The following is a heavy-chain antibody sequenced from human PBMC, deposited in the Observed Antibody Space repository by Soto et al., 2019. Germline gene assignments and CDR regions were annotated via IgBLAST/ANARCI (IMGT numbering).Heavy chain of an antibody. V-gene: IGHV4-59*08. CDR1: GGSISSYY. CDR2: IYYSGST. Sequence: SETLSLTCTVSGGSISSYYWSWIRQPPGKGLEWIGYIYYSGSTNYNPSLKSRVTISVDTSKNQFSLKLSSVTAADTAVYYCARRVAGDSQFDYWGQGTLVTVSS. J-gene: IGHJ4*02. D-gene: IGHD6-19*01. CDR3: ARRVAGDSQFDY.